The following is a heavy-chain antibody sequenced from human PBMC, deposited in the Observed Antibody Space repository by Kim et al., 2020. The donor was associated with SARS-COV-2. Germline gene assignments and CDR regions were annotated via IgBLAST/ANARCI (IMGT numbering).Heavy chain of an antibody. D-gene: IGHD2-8*01. J-gene: IGHJ4*02. Sequence: GGSLRLSCAASGFTFSSYAMSWVRQAPGKGLEWVSAISGSGGSTYYADSVKGRFTISRDNSKNTLYLQMNSLRAEDTAVYYCAKDLLMVYASHGAFDYWGQGTLVTVSS. V-gene: IGHV3-23*01. CDR3: AKDLLMVYASHGAFDY. CDR1: GFTFSSYA. CDR2: ISGSGGST.